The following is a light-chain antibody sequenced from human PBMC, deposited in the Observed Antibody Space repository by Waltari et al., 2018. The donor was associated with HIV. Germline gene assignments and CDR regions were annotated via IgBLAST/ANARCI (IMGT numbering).Light chain of an antibody. V-gene: IGLV2-23*02. CDR2: EVN. J-gene: IGLJ1*01. Sequence: SALPHPAPVSGSPGQSIPLSCTGTGRFVGSSTLVSWYQQYPGKAPKLMIYEVNKRPSGISNRFSGSKSGNTASLTISGLQAEDEADYYCCSYAGSRRVFGTGTKVTVL. CDR3: CSYAGSRRV. CDR1: GRFVGSSTL.